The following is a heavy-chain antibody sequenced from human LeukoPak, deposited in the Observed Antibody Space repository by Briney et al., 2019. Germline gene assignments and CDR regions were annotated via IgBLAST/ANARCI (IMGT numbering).Heavy chain of an antibody. V-gene: IGHV3-21*01. CDR3: ARDLSGYSGKPYYFYYMDV. J-gene: IGHJ6*03. Sequence: GGTLRLSCAASGFTLSSYGMSWVRQAPGKGLEWVSSISSSSSYIYYADSVKGRFTISRDNAKNSLYLQMNSLRAEDTAVYYCARDLSGYSGKPYYFYYMDVWGKGTTVTISS. D-gene: IGHD3-22*01. CDR2: ISSSSSYI. CDR1: GFTLSSYG.